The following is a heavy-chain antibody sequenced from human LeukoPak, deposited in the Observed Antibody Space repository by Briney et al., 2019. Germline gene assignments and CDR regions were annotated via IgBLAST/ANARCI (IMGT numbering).Heavy chain of an antibody. CDR3: ARENIYYYYYMDV. CDR2: ISSSGSTI. V-gene: IGHV3-11*01. Sequence: RTGGSLRLSCAASGFTFSDYYMSWIRQAPGKGLEWVSYISSSGSTIYYADSVKGRFTISRDNAKNSLYLQMNSLRAEDTAVYYCARENIYYYYYMDVWGKGTTVTISS. CDR1: GFTFSDYY. J-gene: IGHJ6*03.